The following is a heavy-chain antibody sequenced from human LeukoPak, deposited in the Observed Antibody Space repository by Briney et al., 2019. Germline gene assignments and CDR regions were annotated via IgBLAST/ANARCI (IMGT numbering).Heavy chain of an antibody. CDR1: GFSVSTYA. J-gene: IGHJ5*01. D-gene: IGHD6-6*01. CDR3: AREYGSSSGNVLDS. V-gene: IGHV3-48*03. CDR2: ISSSGSAI. Sequence: GGSLRLSCAASGFSVSTYAMSWVRQAPGKGLEWVSYISSSGSAIYYADSVKGRFTISRDNAENSLYLQMNRLRAEDTAVYYCAREYGSSSGNVLDSWGEGALVTVSS.